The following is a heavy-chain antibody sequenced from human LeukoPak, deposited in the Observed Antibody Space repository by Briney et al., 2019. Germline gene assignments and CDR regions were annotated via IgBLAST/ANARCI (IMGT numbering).Heavy chain of an antibody. CDR2: IYYSGST. CDR3: ARPTYYHDSSGYLVLGYFDH. CDR1: GGSISSSSYY. D-gene: IGHD3-22*01. J-gene: IGHJ4*02. Sequence: SETLSLTCTVSGGSISSSSYYWGWIRQPPGKGLEWIGSIYYSGSTYYNPSLKSRVTISVDTSKNQFSLKLSSVTAADTAVYYCARPTYYHDSSGYLVLGYFDHWGQGTLVTVSS. V-gene: IGHV4-39*01.